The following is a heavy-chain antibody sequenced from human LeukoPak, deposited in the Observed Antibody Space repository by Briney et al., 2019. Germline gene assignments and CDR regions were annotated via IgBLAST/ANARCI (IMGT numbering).Heavy chain of an antibody. CDR2: IYYSGST. CDR3: ARDRHYDILTGYSKLGEYYFDY. Sequence: PSETLSLTCTVSGGSISSSSYYWGWIRQPPGKGLEWIGSIYYSGSTYYNPSLKSRVTISVDTSKNQFSLKLSSVTAADTAVYYCARDRHYDILTGYSKLGEYYFDYWGQGTLVTVSS. D-gene: IGHD3-9*01. CDR1: GGSISSSSYY. V-gene: IGHV4-39*07. J-gene: IGHJ4*02.